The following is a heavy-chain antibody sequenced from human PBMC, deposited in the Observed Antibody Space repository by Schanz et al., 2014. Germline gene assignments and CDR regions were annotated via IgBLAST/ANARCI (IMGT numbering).Heavy chain of an antibody. Sequence: QVQLQESGPGLVKPSETLSLTCSVSGGSIRNYYWNWIRQPPGKGVEWIGYIHYSGSTNYNPSLESRVAISAATPKNRFPRRLSSGPAADTAVYYCAGLNYDSSGYPYYYGMDVWGQGTTVTVSS. CDR3: AGLNYDSSGYPYYYGMDV. CDR1: GGSIRNYY. J-gene: IGHJ6*02. CDR2: IHYSGST. D-gene: IGHD3-22*01. V-gene: IGHV4-59*08.